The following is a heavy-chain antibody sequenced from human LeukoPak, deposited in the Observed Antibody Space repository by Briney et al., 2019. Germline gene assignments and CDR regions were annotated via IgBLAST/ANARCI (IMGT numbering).Heavy chain of an antibody. CDR2: IYSGGST. J-gene: IGHJ4*02. Sequence: GGSLRLSCAASGFTVSSNYMSWVRQAPGKGLEWVSVIYSGGSTHYADSVKGRFTISRDNSKNTLYLQMNSLRAEDTAVYYCARSPYGDYARYDFDYWGQGTLVTVSS. V-gene: IGHV3-66*01. D-gene: IGHD4-17*01. CDR3: ARSPYGDYARYDFDY. CDR1: GFTVSSNY.